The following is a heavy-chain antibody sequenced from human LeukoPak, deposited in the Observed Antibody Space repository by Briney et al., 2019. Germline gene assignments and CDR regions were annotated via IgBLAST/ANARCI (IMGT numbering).Heavy chain of an antibody. CDR1: GGSISSSSYY. Sequence: RPSETLSLTCTVSGGSISSSSYYWGWIRQPPGKGLEWIGSIYYSGSTYYNPSLKSRVTISVDTSKNQFSLKLSSVTAADTAVYYCARVFTYYGSGSYSLNWFDPWGQGTLVTVSS. D-gene: IGHD3-10*01. J-gene: IGHJ5*02. CDR2: IYYSGST. V-gene: IGHV4-39*07. CDR3: ARVFTYYGSGSYSLNWFDP.